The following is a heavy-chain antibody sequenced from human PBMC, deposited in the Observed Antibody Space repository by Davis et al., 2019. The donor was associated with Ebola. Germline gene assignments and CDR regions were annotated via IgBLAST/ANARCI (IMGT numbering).Heavy chain of an antibody. CDR3: ARNNRNNGYYFDY. D-gene: IGHD1/OR15-1a*01. V-gene: IGHV4-34*01. CDR1: GGSFSGYY. Sequence: MPSETLSLTCAVYGGSFSGYYWSWIRQPPGKGLEWIGEINHSGSTNYNPSLESRVTISVDKSNNQFSLKMNSVTAADTAMYYCARNNRNNGYYFDYWGQGTLVTVSS. J-gene: IGHJ4*02. CDR2: INHSGST.